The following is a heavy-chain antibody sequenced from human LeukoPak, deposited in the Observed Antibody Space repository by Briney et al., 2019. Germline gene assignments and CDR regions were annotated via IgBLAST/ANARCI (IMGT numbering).Heavy chain of an antibody. CDR3: ARGGGPYYYYYMDV. V-gene: IGHV3-23*01. CDR2: ISASGGAT. J-gene: IGHJ6*03. Sequence: GGPLRLSCAASGFTFLRHGMTWFRQAPGKGLEWVSGISASGGATYYADSVKGRFTISRDNSKNTLYLQMNSLRAEDTAVYYCARGGGPYYYYYMDVWGKGTTVTVSS. CDR1: GFTFLRHG.